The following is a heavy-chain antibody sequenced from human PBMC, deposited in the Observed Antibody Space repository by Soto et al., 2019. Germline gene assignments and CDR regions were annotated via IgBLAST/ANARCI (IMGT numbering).Heavy chain of an antibody. V-gene: IGHV1-69*12. CDR1: GGTFSSYA. CDR2: IIPIFGTA. Sequence: HVQLVQSGAEVKKPGSSVKVSCKASGGTFSSYAISWVRQAPGQGLEWMGGIIPIFGTANYAQKFQGRVTITADESTSTAYMELSSLRSEDTAVYYCARNSYYYGSGSSSNWFDPWGQGTLVTVSS. CDR3: ARNSYYYGSGSSSNWFDP. D-gene: IGHD3-10*01. J-gene: IGHJ5*02.